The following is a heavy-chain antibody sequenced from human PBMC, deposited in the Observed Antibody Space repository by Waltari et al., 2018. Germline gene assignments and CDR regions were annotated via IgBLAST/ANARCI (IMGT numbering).Heavy chain of an antibody. CDR3: ARDRGRGLYLDS. J-gene: IGHJ4*02. CDR2: SQRRGRC. V-gene: IGHV4-4*02. D-gene: IGHD2-15*01. Sequence: QLQLQESGPGLVKPSGTLSLTCTVPGDSMSSNDWWSWVRQPPGKGLEWIGQSQRRGRCTHNPSLESRVTISIDTANNQFSLKVTSTTAADTAVYYCARDRGRGLYLDSWGRGTLVTVSP. CDR1: GDSMSSNDW.